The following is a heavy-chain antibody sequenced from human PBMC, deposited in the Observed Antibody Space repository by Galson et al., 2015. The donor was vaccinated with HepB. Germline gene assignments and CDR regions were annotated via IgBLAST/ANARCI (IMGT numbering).Heavy chain of an antibody. CDR3: ARGYSSGWSRDAFEI. J-gene: IGHJ3*02. CDR2: MNSNNGDT. D-gene: IGHD6-13*01. Sequence: SVKVSCKASGYTFTNYDFHWVRQAAGQGLEWMGWMNSNNGDTDYAQKFRGRATMTRNTSISTAYLEVSSLTSEDTAVYYCARGYSSGWSRDAFEIWGQGTVVSVSS. CDR1: GYTFTNYD. V-gene: IGHV1-8*01.